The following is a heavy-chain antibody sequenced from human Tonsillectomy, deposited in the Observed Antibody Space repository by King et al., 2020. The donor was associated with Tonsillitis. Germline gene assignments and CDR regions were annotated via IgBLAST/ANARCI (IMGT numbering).Heavy chain of an antibody. CDR2: INWNGGST. Sequence: DVQLVESGGGVVRPGGSLRLSCAASGFTFDDYGMSWVRQAPGKGLEWISAINWNGGSTGYADSVKGRFTISRDNAKNSLYLQINSLRAEDTALYYCAGVNSPFPRWTCLGFDYWGQGILVTVSS. CDR3: AGVNSPFPRWTCLGFDY. D-gene: IGHD5-24*01. CDR1: GFTFDDYG. V-gene: IGHV3-20*04. J-gene: IGHJ4*02.